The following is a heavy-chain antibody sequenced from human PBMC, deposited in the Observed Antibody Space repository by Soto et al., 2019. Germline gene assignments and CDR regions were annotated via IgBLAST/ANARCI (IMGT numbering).Heavy chain of an antibody. D-gene: IGHD3-16*02. CDR3: ATARGVIETPAAGHYYYYCLDA. J-gene: IGHJ6*02. Sequence: RISCAASSLTFCSYATDGVRQDPGKGLEWVAVISYDGSNKYYADSVKGRFTISRDNSKNTLYLQMNSLRAEDTAVYYCATARGVIETPAAGHYYYYCLDACVPVTKVTVS. CDR1: SLTFCSYA. V-gene: IGHV3-30-3*01. CDR2: ISYDGSNK.